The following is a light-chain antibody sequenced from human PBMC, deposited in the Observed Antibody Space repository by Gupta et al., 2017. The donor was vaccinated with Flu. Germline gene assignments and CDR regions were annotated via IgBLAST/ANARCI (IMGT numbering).Light chain of an antibody. CDR2: GAS. CDR1: QSVSSN. CDR3: QQYNNWPPVWT. Sequence: EIVMTQSPATLSVSPGERATLSCRASQSVSSNLAWYQQKPGQAPRLLIYGASTRATGIPARFSGSGAGTEFPLTISSLQSEDFAVYYCQQYNNWPPVWTFGQGTKVEIK. V-gene: IGKV3-15*01. J-gene: IGKJ1*01.